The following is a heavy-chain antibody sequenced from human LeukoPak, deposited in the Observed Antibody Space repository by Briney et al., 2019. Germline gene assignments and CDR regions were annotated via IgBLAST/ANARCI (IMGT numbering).Heavy chain of an antibody. CDR1: GGSISSYY. J-gene: IGHJ6*02. V-gene: IGHV4-59*01. CDR3: ARSTEHYYYYYGMDV. CDR2: IYYSGST. Sequence: SETLSLTCTVSGGSISSYYWSWIRQPPGKGLEWMGYIYYSGSTNYNRSLKSRVTISVDTSKNQFSLKLSSVTAADTAVYYCARSTEHYYYYYGMDVWGQGTTVTVSS. D-gene: IGHD1-26*01.